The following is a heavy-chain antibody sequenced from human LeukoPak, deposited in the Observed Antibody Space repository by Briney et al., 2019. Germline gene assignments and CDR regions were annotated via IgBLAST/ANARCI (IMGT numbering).Heavy chain of an antibody. CDR2: IKQDGSEK. D-gene: IGHD3-16*01. J-gene: IGHJ5*02. Sequence: PGGSQRLSCSASGFIFSNYWMTWVRQAPGKGLEWVANIKQDGSEKYYVDSVKGRFTISRDNAKKSLYLQMNSLRAEDTAVYFCARDMIILQSWGQGTLVTVSS. CDR1: GFIFSNYW. V-gene: IGHV3-7*04. CDR3: ARDMIILQS.